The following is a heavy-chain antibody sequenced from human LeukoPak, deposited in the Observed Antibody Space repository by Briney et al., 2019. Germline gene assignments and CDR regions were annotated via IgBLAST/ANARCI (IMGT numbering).Heavy chain of an antibody. CDR3: ATDRHYYDSSGYYFDY. V-gene: IGHV4-4*07. Sequence: SETLSLTCTVSGGSISSYYWSWIRQPAGKGLEWIGRIYTSGSTNYNPPLKSRVTISVDTSKNQFSLKLSSVTAADTAVYYCATDRHYYDSSGYYFDYWGQGTLVTVSS. D-gene: IGHD3-22*01. CDR2: IYTSGST. CDR1: GGSISSYY. J-gene: IGHJ4*02.